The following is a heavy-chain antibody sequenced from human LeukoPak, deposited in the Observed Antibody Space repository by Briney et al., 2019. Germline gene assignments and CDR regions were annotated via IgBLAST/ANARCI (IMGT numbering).Heavy chain of an antibody. Sequence: SETLSLTCTVSGYSFNSVYYWAWIRQPPGKGLEWVGSIYNSGSTSYNPSPKSRVTLSLDTSKNQFSLRLTSVTAADTAVYYCARNISGLGLYSHHAYDPAGAFDIWGQGTMVTVSS. CDR2: IYNSGST. V-gene: IGHV4-38-2*02. J-gene: IGHJ3*02. CDR1: GYSFNSVYY. D-gene: IGHD1-20*01. CDR3: ARNISGLGLYSHHAYDPAGAFDI.